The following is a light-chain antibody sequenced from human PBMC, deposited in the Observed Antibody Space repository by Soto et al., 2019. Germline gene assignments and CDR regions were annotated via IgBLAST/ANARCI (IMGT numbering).Light chain of an antibody. CDR2: VAS. V-gene: IGKV1-9*01. CDR1: QRISTY. CDR3: QQLYSYPYT. Sequence: DIQLTQSPSFLSASVGDRVTITCRASQRISTYLAWYQQKSGKAPKLLIYVASTLQSGVPSRFSGSGSGTEFTVTISSLQPEDLATYYCQQLYSYPYTFGQGTKLEI. J-gene: IGKJ2*01.